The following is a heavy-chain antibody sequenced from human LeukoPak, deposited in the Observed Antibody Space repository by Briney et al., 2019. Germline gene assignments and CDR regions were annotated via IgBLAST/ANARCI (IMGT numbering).Heavy chain of an antibody. CDR3: ARAMRDSSGYYYSYFDY. V-gene: IGHV4-59*01. J-gene: IGHJ4*02. Sequence: SATLSLTCTVSGGSISSYYWSWIRQPPGKGLEWIGYIYSSGSTNSNPSLKSRVTISVDTSKNQFSLKLSSVTAADTAVYYCARAMRDSSGYYYSYFDYWGQGTLVTVS. CDR2: IYSSGST. D-gene: IGHD3-22*01. CDR1: GGSISSYY.